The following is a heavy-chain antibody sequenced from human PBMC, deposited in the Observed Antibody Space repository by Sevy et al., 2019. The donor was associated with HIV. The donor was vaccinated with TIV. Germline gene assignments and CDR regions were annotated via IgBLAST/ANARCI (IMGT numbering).Heavy chain of an antibody. D-gene: IGHD1-26*01. Sequence: SETQSLTCTVSDGSITSLYWNWIRQPPGKGLEWIANIYYNSHINYNPSLKSRVTLSLDTSKNQFSLRLSSVTAADTAMYYCAGENAWGRGYSWGQGTLVTVSS. CDR1: DGSITSLY. CDR2: IYYNSHI. CDR3: AGENAWGRGYS. V-gene: IGHV4-59*08. J-gene: IGHJ4*02.